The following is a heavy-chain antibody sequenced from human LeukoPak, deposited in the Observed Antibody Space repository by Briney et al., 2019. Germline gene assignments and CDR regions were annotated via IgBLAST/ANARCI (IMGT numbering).Heavy chain of an antibody. CDR2: IYYTGST. CDR1: GGSISTYY. CDR3: ARYGSGTYRQFDY. Sequence: PSETLSLTCTVSGGSISTYYWSWIRQPPGKGLEWIGYIYYTGSTNYNPSLKSRVTISVDTSRSHFSLKLSSVTAADTAVYYCARYGSGTYRQFDYWGQGTLVTVSS. J-gene: IGHJ4*02. V-gene: IGHV4-59*01. D-gene: IGHD3-10*01.